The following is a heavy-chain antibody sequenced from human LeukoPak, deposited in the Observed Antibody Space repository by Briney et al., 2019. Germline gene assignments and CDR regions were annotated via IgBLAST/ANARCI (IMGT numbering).Heavy chain of an antibody. J-gene: IGHJ3*02. CDR2: MNPNSVNT. CDR1: RYSFTSYD. CDR3: ARLRGDGGAFDI. V-gene: IGHV1-8*03. Sequence: SVKVSCKASRYSFTSYDINWVRQATGPGREGMGWMNPNSVNTGYAQKFQGRVTITRNTSISTAYMELSSLRSEDSAVYYCARLRGDGGAFDIWGQGTMVTVSS. D-gene: IGHD5-24*01.